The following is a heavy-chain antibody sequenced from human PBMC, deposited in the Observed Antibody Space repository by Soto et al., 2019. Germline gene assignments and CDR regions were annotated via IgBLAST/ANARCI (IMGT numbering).Heavy chain of an antibody. CDR2: IIPIFGTA. J-gene: IGHJ4*02. V-gene: IGHV1-69*06. CDR3: ARSYYYSSGYESYFDD. CDR1: GGTFSSYA. D-gene: IGHD3-22*01. Sequence: GASVKVSCKASGGTFSSYAISWVRQAPGQGLEWMGGIIPIFGTANYAQKFQGRVTITADKSTSTAYMELSSLRSEDTAVYYCARSYYYSSGYESYFDDSGQGTLVTVSS.